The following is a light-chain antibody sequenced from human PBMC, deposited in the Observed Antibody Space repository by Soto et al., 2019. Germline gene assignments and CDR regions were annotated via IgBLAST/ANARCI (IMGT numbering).Light chain of an antibody. Sequence: DIQMTQSPSSLSASVGDRVTITCRASQTISTYLNWYQQRPGKAPNLLIYAASTLQRGVTSRFSGSGSGTDFTLTISSLQPEDFATYSCQQSYGTPRTFGRGTKVDFK. CDR3: QQSYGTPRT. CDR2: AAS. CDR1: QTISTY. J-gene: IGKJ1*01. V-gene: IGKV1-39*01.